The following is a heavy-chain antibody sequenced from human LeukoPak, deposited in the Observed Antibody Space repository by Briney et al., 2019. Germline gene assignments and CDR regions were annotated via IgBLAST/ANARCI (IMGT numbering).Heavy chain of an antibody. V-gene: IGHV3-30*04. D-gene: IGHD4-23*01. Sequence: PGGSLRLSCAASAFTFNIYAMHWVRQAPGKGLEWVAVISYDGSDKYYADSVKGRFTISRDNSNNTLYLQMNSLRAEDTAVYYCARRLVGTPDYFDYWGQGTLVTVSS. CDR3: ARRLVGTPDYFDY. J-gene: IGHJ4*02. CDR1: AFTFNIYA. CDR2: ISYDGSDK.